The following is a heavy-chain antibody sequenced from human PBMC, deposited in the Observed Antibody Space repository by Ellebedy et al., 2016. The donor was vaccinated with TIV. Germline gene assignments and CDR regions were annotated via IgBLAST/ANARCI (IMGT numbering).Heavy chain of an antibody. CDR1: DGSISSYY. Sequence: MPSETLSLTCTVSDGSISSYYWSWIRQPPGKGLEWIGYIYYSGSTNYNPSLKSRVTISVDTSKNQLSLKLRSVTAADTAVYFCARDRRGSYDFWGQGTLIAVSS. V-gene: IGHV4-59*01. J-gene: IGHJ4*02. CDR3: ARDRRGSYDF. D-gene: IGHD3-10*01. CDR2: IYYSGST.